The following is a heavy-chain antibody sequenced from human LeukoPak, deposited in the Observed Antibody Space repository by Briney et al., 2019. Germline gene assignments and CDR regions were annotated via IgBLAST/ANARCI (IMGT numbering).Heavy chain of an antibody. CDR2: ISAYNGNT. CDR3: ARELKVGNTGYYFDY. Sequence: ASVKVSCKASGYTFTSYGISWVRQAPGQGLEWMGWISAYNGNTNYAQKLQGRVTMTTDTSTSTAYMELRSLRSDDTAVYYCARELKVGNTGYYFDYWGQGTLVTVSS. CDR1: GYTFTSYG. J-gene: IGHJ4*02. V-gene: IGHV1-18*01. D-gene: IGHD2/OR15-2a*01.